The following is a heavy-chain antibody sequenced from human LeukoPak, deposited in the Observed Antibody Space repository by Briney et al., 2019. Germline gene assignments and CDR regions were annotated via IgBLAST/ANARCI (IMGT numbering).Heavy chain of an antibody. CDR3: ARADSSGYYVREARMEFDY. J-gene: IGHJ4*02. CDR2: IAYDGSYE. Sequence: GGSLRLSCATSGFTFSIYGMHWVRQAPGKGLEWLAVIAYDGSYEYYADSVKGRFSISRDDSKKTVYLQMNSLRPEDTAVYYCARADSSGYYVREARMEFDYWGQGTLVTVSS. CDR1: GFTFSIYG. V-gene: IGHV3-30*03. D-gene: IGHD3-22*01.